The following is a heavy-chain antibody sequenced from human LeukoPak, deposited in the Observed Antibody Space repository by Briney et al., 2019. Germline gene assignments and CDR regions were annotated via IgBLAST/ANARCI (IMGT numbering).Heavy chain of an antibody. J-gene: IGHJ6*04. CDR1: GFTFSRYD. CDR2: IDTSGDT. V-gene: IGHV3-13*01. Sequence: GGSLRLSCAASGFTFSRYDMHWVRQPPGKGLEWVSAIDTSGDTYYPGSVKGRFTISRENAKNSLHLQMDSLRAEDTAVYYCANVWGVVVAARFWGKGTPVTISS. CDR3: ANVWGVVVAARF. D-gene: IGHD2-15*01.